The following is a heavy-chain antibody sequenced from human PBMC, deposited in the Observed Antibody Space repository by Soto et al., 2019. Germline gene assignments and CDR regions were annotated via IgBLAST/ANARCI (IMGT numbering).Heavy chain of an antibody. J-gene: IGHJ6*02. D-gene: IGHD5-18*01. V-gene: IGHV4-34*01. CDR2: INHSGST. CDR1: GGSFSGYY. CDR3: ARGPVGGYSYGWRYYYGMDV. Sequence: SETLSLTCAVYGGSFSGYYWSWIRQPPGKGLEWIGEINHSGSTNYNPSLKSRVTISVDTSKNQFSLKLSSVTAADTAVYYCARGPVGGYSYGWRYYYGMDVWGQGTTVTVSS.